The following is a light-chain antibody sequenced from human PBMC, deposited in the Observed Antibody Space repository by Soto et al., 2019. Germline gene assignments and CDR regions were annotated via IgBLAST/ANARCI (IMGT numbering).Light chain of an antibody. CDR1: STDIGAYNY. CDR2: EVS. J-gene: IGLJ3*02. CDR3: SSYTTSDTWV. Sequence: QSALTQPASVSGSPGQSITISCTGTSTDIGAYNYVSWYQQHPGKAPKLMIYEVSNRPSGVSHRFSASKSGNTASLIISGLQAEDESDYYCSSYTTSDTWVFGGGTKLTVL. V-gene: IGLV2-14*01.